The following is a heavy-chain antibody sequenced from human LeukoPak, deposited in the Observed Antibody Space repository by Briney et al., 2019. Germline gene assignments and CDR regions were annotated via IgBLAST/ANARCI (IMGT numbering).Heavy chain of an antibody. J-gene: IGHJ5*02. Sequence: ASVKVSCKASGYTFTSYDINWVRQATGQGLEWMGWMNPNSGNTGYAQKFQGRVTMTRNTSISTAYMELSSLRSEDTAVYYCARDNTSPDIVVVPAANGNWRFDPWGQGTLVTVSS. CDR1: GYTFTSYD. D-gene: IGHD2-2*01. V-gene: IGHV1-8*01. CDR2: MNPNSGNT. CDR3: ARDNTSPDIVVVPAANGNWRFDP.